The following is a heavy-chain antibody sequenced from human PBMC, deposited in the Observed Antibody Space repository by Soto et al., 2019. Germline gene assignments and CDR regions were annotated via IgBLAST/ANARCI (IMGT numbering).Heavy chain of an antibody. D-gene: IGHD2-21*01. CDR3: AREGGEGLDV. J-gene: IGHJ6*02. CDR1: GFTFSSYG. V-gene: IGHV3-30*03. CDR2: ISYDGSNK. Sequence: QVQLVESGGGVVQPGRSLRLSCAASGFTFSSYGMHWVRQAPGKGLEWVAVISYDGSNKYYADSAKGRFTISRDNSKNTLYMQMNSLRAEDMAVYYCAREGGEGLDVWGQGTTVTVSS.